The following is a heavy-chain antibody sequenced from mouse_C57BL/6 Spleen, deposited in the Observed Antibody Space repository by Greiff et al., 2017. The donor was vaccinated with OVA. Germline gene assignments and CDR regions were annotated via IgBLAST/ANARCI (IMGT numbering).Heavy chain of an antibody. J-gene: IGHJ1*03. CDR2: IYPRSGNT. D-gene: IGHD1-1*01. CDR1: GYTFTSYG. CDR3: ARGDYYGSSYGYFDV. Sequence: VKVVESGAELARPGASVKLSCKASGYTFTSYGISWVKQRTGQGLEWIGEIYPRSGNTYYNEKFKGKATLTADKSSSTAYMELRSLTSEDSAVYFCARGDYYGSSYGYFDVWGTGTTVTVSS. V-gene: IGHV1-81*01.